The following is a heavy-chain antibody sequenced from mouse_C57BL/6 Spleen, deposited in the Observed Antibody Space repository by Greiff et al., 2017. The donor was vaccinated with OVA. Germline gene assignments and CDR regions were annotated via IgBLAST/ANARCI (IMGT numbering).Heavy chain of an antibody. CDR2: IYPGDGDT. D-gene: IGHD2-1*01. CDR3: ARGEKGGNGDY. V-gene: IGHV1-80*01. CDR1: GYAFSSYW. Sequence: QVQLKESGAELVKPGASVKISCKASGYAFSSYWMNWVKQRPGKGLEWIGQIYPGDGDTNYNGKFKGKATLTADKSSSTAYMQLSSLTSEDSAVYVWARGEKGGNGDYWGQGTTLTVSS. J-gene: IGHJ2*01.